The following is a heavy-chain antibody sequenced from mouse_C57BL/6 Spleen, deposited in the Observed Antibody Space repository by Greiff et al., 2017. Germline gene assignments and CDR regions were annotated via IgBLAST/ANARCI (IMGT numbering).Heavy chain of an antibody. CDR1: GFTFSSYA. V-gene: IGHV5-4*01. J-gene: IGHJ1*03. CDR2: ISDGGSYT. CDR3: ARGATDYEYFDV. D-gene: IGHD2-4*01. Sequence: EVQLQQSGGGLVKPGGSLKLSCAASGFTFSSYAMSWVRQTPEKRLEWVATISDGGSYTYYPDNVKGRFTISRDNAKNNLYLQMSHLKSEDTAMYYCARGATDYEYFDVWGTGTTVTVSS.